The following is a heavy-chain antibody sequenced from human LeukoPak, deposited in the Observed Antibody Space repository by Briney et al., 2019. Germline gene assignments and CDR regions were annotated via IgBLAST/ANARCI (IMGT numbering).Heavy chain of an antibody. J-gene: IGHJ4*01. CDR2: ISGDGGVST. V-gene: IGHV3-23*01. D-gene: IGHD5-18*01. CDR1: GFTFDDYA. CDR3: AKVRGYSYGGDLDY. Sequence: GGSLRLSCAASGFTFDDYAMHWVRQAPGKGLECVSGISGDGGVSTEYADSVKGRFTISRDNFRNTLYLQMNTLTADDTGVYYCAKVRGYSYGGDLDYWGHGTLVTVSS.